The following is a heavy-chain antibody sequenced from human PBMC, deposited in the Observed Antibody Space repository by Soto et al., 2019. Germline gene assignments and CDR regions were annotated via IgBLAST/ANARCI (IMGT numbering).Heavy chain of an antibody. CDR2: ISYDGSNK. J-gene: IGHJ6*02. CDR3: AKDLYGDYGYGMDV. Sequence: GSLRLSCAASGFTFSSYGMHWVRQAPGKGLEWVAVISYDGSNKYYADSVKGRFTISRDNSKNTLYLQMNSLRAEDTAVYYCAKDLYGDYGYGMDVWGQGTTVTVSS. CDR1: GFTFSSYG. V-gene: IGHV3-30*18. D-gene: IGHD4-17*01.